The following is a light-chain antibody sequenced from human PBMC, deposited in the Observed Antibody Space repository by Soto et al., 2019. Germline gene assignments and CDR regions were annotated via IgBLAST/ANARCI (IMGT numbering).Light chain of an antibody. CDR2: GAS. CDR1: ESVSTN. J-gene: IGKJ1*01. CDR3: QQYNNWPRT. Sequence: EIEMTHSPATLSLAPWEIVTLSCRASESVSTNLAWYQQKAGQAPRLLIYGASTRATGIPARFSGSGSGTDFTLTISSLQSEDFAVYYCQQYNNWPRTFGQGTKVDIK. V-gene: IGKV3-15*01.